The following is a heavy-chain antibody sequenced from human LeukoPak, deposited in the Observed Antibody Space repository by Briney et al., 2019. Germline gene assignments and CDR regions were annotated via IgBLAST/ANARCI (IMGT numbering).Heavy chain of an antibody. Sequence: ASVKVSCKASGYTFIDYTMHWVRQAPGQRLEWMGWINAGNGNTKYSQKFQGRVTITRDTSASTAYMELSSLRSEDTAVYYCARDLDSSREDVWGQGTTVTVSS. CDR1: GYTFIDYT. D-gene: IGHD3-22*01. CDR2: INAGNGNT. CDR3: ARDLDSSREDV. J-gene: IGHJ6*02. V-gene: IGHV1-3*01.